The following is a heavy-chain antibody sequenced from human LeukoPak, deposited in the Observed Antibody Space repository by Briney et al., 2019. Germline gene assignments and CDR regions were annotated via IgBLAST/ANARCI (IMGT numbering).Heavy chain of an antibody. D-gene: IGHD6-19*01. V-gene: IGHV3-48*02. CDR2: ISSSSFTR. CDR1: GFTFSAYS. CDR3: ARSVIAVAGYDAFDI. Sequence: PGGSLRLSCAASGFTFSAYSMNWVRQAPGKGLDWVSYISSSSFTRYYADSVKGRFTISRDNAKNSLYLEMNSLRDEDTAVYYCARSVIAVAGYDAFDIWGQGTVVTVSS. J-gene: IGHJ3*02.